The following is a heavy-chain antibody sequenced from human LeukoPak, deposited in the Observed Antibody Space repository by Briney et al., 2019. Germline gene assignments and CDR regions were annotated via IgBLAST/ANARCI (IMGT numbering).Heavy chain of an antibody. Sequence: ASVKVSRKASGYTFINYGITWVREAPGQGLEWMGWISAYNSAYNSSTHYAQKLQGRVTMTTDTSTNTGYMELRSLRSDDTAVYCCAREYGSGSYTGIDYWGQGTLVTVSS. J-gene: IGHJ4*02. CDR2: ISAYNSAYNSST. CDR1: GYTFINYG. D-gene: IGHD3-10*01. CDR3: AREYGSGSYTGIDY. V-gene: IGHV1-18*01.